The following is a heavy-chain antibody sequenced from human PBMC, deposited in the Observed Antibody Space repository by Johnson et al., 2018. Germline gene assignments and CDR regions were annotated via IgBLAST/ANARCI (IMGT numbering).Heavy chain of an antibody. J-gene: IGHJ6*03. CDR2: IKSKTDGGTT. D-gene: IGHD6-13*01. Sequence: EVQLLETGGGVVQPGRSLRLSCAASGFTFSSYGMHWVRQAPGKGLEWVGRIKSKTDGGTTDYAAPVNGRFTISRDESKNTLYLEMNSLKTEDTAVYYCTVAAAGIYYYYYMDVWGKGTTVTVSS. V-gene: IGHV3-15*07. CDR1: GFTFSSYG. CDR3: TVAAAGIYYYYYMDV.